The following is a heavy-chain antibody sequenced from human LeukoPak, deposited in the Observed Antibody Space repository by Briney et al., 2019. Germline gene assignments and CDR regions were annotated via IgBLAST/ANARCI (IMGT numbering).Heavy chain of an antibody. J-gene: IGHJ3*02. CDR3: ARAFGDYINPVFAFDI. V-gene: IGHV3-7*01. D-gene: IGHD3-16*01. CDR2: IQQHGSET. Sequence: PGGSLRLSCEGSGFTFSNYWMSWVRQAPGKGLEWVANIQQHGSETYYGDSVKGRFTISRDNAKNSLYLQMNSLRAEDTAVYYCARAFGDYINPVFAFDIWGQGTMVTVSS. CDR1: GFTFSNYW.